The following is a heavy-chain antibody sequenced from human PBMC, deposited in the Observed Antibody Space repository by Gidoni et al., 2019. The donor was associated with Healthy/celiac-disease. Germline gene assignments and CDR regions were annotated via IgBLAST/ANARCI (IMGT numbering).Heavy chain of an antibody. Sequence: QVQLVQSGSEVKKPASSVKVSCKASGCTFISYAISGVRQAPGQGLEWMGGIIPIFGTANYAQKFQGRVTITADESTSTAYMELSSLRSEDTAVYYCARPGAADAFDIWGQGTRVTVSS. CDR1: GCTFISYA. J-gene: IGHJ3*02. V-gene: IGHV1-69*01. D-gene: IGHD6-19*01. CDR2: IIPIFGTA. CDR3: ARPGAADAFDI.